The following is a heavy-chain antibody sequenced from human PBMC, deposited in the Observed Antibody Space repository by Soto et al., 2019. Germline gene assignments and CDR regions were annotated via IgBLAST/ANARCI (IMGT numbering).Heavy chain of an antibody. J-gene: IGHJ3*02. CDR2: IRNKADSYTT. Sequence: GGSLRLSCAASGFTFSDYYMDWVRQAPGKGLEWVGRIRNKADSYTTEYAASVKGRFTISRDDSKNSLSLQMNSLKTEDTAVYYCARGHRAFDIWGQGTKVTVSS. V-gene: IGHV3-72*01. CDR1: GFTFSDYY. CDR3: ARGHRAFDI.